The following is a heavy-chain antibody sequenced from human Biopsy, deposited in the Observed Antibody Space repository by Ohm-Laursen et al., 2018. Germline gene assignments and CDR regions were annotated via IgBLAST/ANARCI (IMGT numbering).Heavy chain of an antibody. CDR2: SRNKANSYTT. V-gene: IGHV3-72*01. J-gene: IGHJ4*02. D-gene: IGHD3-9*01. CDR3: ARHLRYNDY. Sequence: SLRLSCAASGFTFSDHYMEWVRQAPGKGLEWVGRSRNKANSYTTEYAASVKGRFTISRDESETSMYLQMSGLKTEDTAEYYCARHLRYNDYWGQGTLVTVSS. CDR1: GFTFSDHY.